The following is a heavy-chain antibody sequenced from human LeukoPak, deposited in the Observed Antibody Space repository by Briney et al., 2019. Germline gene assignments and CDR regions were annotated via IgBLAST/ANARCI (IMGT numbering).Heavy chain of an antibody. V-gene: IGHV3-9*01. J-gene: IGHJ6*03. CDR2: ISWNSGNI. CDR3: AKGYCSSTSCYYYYYMDV. CDR1: RFTFSSYA. D-gene: IGHD2-2*01. Sequence: QTGGSLRLSCAASRFTFSSYAMHWVRQAPGKGLEWVSGISWNSGNIGYADSVKGRLTISRDNAKNSLYLQMNSLRAEDTALYYCAKGYCSSTSCYYYYYMDVWGKGTTVTVSS.